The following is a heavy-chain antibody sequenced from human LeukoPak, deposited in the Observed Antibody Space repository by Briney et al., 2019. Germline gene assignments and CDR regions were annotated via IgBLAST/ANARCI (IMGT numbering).Heavy chain of an antibody. Sequence: SETLSLTCAVYGGSFSGYYWSWIRQPPVKGLEWIGEINHSGSTNYNPSLKSRVTISVDTSKNQFSLKLSSVTAADTAVYYCARGLRSITIFGVVISSYFDYWGQGTLVTVSS. D-gene: IGHD3-3*01. J-gene: IGHJ4*02. CDR3: ARGLRSITIFGVVISSYFDY. V-gene: IGHV4-34*01. CDR1: GGSFSGYY. CDR2: INHSGST.